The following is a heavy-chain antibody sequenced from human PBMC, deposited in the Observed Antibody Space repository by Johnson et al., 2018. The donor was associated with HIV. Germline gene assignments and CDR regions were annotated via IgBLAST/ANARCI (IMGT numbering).Heavy chain of an antibody. CDR3: ARGGLGYQNIHDPFDI. CDR1: GFTFSSYW. D-gene: IGHD3-16*02. Sequence: VQLVESGGGLVQPGVSLRLSCAASGFTFSSYWMSWVRQAPGKGLEWVANIKQDGSEKYYVDSVKGRFTISRDNAKNSLYLQMNSLRAEDTALYYCARGGLGYQNIHDPFDIWGQGTMVTVSS. CDR2: IKQDGSEK. J-gene: IGHJ3*02. V-gene: IGHV3-7*05.